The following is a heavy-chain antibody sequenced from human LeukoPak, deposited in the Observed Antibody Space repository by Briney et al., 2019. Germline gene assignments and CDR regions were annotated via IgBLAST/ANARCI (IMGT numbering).Heavy chain of an antibody. V-gene: IGHV3-7*01. D-gene: IGHD1-26*01. J-gene: IGHJ4*02. CDR1: GFTFSSYW. CDR3: ARGDYLSGSYIGFDY. CDR2: IKEDGSEK. Sequence: QAGGSLRLSCAASGFTFSSYWMSWVRQAPGKGLEWVANIKEDGSEKDCVDSVKGRFTISRDNAKNSLYLQMNSLRAEDTAVYYCARGDYLSGSYIGFDYWGQGTLVTVSS.